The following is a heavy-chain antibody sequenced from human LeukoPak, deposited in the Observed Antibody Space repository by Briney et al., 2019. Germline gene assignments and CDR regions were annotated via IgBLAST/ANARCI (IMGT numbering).Heavy chain of an antibody. CDR1: GYSISSGYY. J-gene: IGHJ3*02. V-gene: IGHV4-38-2*02. CDR3: ARDQRLNSGSYSLHDAFDI. D-gene: IGHD1-26*01. CDR2: IYHSGST. Sequence: SETLSLTCAVSGYSISSGYYWGWLRQPPGKGLEWIGSIYHSGSTYYNPSLKSRVTISVDTSKSQFSLKLSSVTAADTAVYYCARDQRLNSGSYSLHDAFDIWSQGTMVTVSS.